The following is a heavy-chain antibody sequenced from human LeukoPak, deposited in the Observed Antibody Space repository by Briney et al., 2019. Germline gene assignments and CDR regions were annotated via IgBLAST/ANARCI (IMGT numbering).Heavy chain of an antibody. CDR3: AGGNSYALWFFDY. Sequence: NTSETLSLTCTVSGGSISSSSYYWSWIRQPPGKGLEWIGYIYYSGSTNYNPSLKSRVTISVDTSKNQFSLKLSSVTAADTAVYYCAGGNSYALWFFDYWGQGTLVTVSS. CDR2: IYYSGST. V-gene: IGHV4-61*01. J-gene: IGHJ4*02. CDR1: GGSISSSSYY. D-gene: IGHD5-18*01.